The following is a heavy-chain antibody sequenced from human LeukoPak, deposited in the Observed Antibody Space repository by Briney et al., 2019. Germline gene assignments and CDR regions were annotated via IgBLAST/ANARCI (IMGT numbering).Heavy chain of an antibody. J-gene: IGHJ4*02. Sequence: ASVKVSCKASGYTFTGYYMHWVRQATGQGLEWMGWMNPTSGNTGYAQKFQGRVTMTRNTSISTAYMEVSSLRSEDTAVYYCGRGRGNGRPENYFDYWGQGALVTVSS. CDR3: GRGRGNGRPENYFDY. V-gene: IGHV1-8*02. CDR2: MNPTSGNT. D-gene: IGHD2-8*01. CDR1: GYTFTGYY.